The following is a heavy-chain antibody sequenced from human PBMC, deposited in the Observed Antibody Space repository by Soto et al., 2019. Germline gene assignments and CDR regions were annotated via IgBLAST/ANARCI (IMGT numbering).Heavy chain of an antibody. J-gene: IGHJ5*02. Sequence: QVHLVQSGTAVKEPGASVKVSCKASASTFTGYTINWVRQAPGQGLEWMGWISTFNGNTKYAGNFEGRVTMTTNTSTTTAYMERTSLPFDDTAVYFCARGTVTSGRWFGTWGQGPLVSVSS. D-gene: IGHD4-17*01. V-gene: IGHV1-18*04. CDR2: ISTFNGNT. CDR1: ASTFTGYT. CDR3: ARGTVTSGRWFGT.